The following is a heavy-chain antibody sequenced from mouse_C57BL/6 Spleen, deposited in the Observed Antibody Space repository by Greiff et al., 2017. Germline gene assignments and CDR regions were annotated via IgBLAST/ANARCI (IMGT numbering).Heavy chain of an antibody. D-gene: IGHD6-1*01. Sequence: VKLMESGPGLVQPSQSLSITCTVSGFSLTSYGVHWVRQSPGKGLEWLGVIWRGGSTDYNAAFMSRLSITKDNSKSQVFFKMNRLQADDTAIYYCAKNSLYGNAMDYWGQGTSVTVSS. CDR1: GFSLTSYG. J-gene: IGHJ4*01. CDR3: AKNSLYGNAMDY. CDR2: IWRGGST. V-gene: IGHV2-5*01.